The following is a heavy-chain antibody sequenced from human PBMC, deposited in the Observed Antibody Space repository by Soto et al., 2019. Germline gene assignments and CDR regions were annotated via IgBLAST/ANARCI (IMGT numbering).Heavy chain of an antibody. CDR3: ARGQQSAWARNTGGFDY. V-gene: IGHV1-69*12. D-gene: IGHD3-16*01. CDR1: GGTFSSYA. Sequence: QVQLVQSGAEVKKPGSSVKVSCKASGGTFSSYAISWVRQAPGQGLEWMGGIIPIFGAANYAQKFQGRVTITADESTTTGYMELSSLRSADTAVYYCARGQQSAWARNTGGFDYWGQGTLVTFSS. J-gene: IGHJ4*02. CDR2: IIPIFGAA.